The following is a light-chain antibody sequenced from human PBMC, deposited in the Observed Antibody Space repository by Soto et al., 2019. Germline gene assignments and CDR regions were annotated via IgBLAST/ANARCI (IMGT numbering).Light chain of an antibody. CDR3: QQYNLWPPET. CDR1: QSISIN. Sequence: EIVMTQSPATLSVSPGERATLSCRASQSISINLAWYQQKLGQAPRLLIYGASTRATDIPARFSGSGSGTEFTLTISSLQSEDSAVYYCQQYNLWPPETFGQGTKVEIK. CDR2: GAS. V-gene: IGKV3-15*01. J-gene: IGKJ1*01.